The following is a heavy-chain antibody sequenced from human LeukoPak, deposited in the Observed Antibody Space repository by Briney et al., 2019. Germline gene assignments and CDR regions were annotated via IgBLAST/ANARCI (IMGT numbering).Heavy chain of an antibody. J-gene: IGHJ4*02. CDR1: GYRFTGHY. Sequence: RASVKVSCKASGYRFTGHYMHWVRQAPGQGLEWMGWINPNSGGTNYAQKFQGRVTMTRDTSISTAYMELSRLRSDDTAVYYCAREGGQQQLARDFDYWGQGTLVTVPS. CDR2: INPNSGGT. CDR3: AREGGQQQLARDFDY. D-gene: IGHD6-13*01. V-gene: IGHV1-2*02.